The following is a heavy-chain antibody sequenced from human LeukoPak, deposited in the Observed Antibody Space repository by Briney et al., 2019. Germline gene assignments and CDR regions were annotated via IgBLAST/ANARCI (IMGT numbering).Heavy chain of an antibody. CDR1: GYTFTGCF. V-gene: IGHV1-2*02. CDR2: IDPNSDNI. Sequence: GASVKVSCKASGYTFTGCFIHYVRQAPGQGLEWMGWIDPNSDNIRYSETFKDRVTMTRDTSTNTAYMELSWLRSDDTAVYFCAREQSGGLSGSLGGLFASYYTYYYMDVWGRGTTVTVSS. CDR3: AREQSGGLSGSLGGLFASYYTYYYMDV. D-gene: IGHD3-16*01. J-gene: IGHJ6*03.